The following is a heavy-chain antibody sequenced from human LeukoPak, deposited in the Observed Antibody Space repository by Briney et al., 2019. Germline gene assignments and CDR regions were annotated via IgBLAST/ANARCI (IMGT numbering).Heavy chain of an antibody. CDR3: ARDLQSYDSSGYYFY. D-gene: IGHD3-22*01. J-gene: IGHJ4*02. V-gene: IGHV3-20*04. Sequence: PGGSLRLSCAASGFTFDDYAMHWVRQAPGKGLEWVSGINWNGGSTGYADSVKGRFTISRDNAKNSLYLQMNSLRVEDTAIYYCARDLQSYDSSGYYFYWGQGTLVTVSS. CDR2: INWNGGST. CDR1: GFTFDDYA.